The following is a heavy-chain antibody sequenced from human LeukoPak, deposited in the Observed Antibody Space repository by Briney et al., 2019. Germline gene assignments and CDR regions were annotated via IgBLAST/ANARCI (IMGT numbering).Heavy chain of an antibody. D-gene: IGHD6-19*01. CDR1: GFTFSSYS. J-gene: IGHJ4*02. CDR2: ISSSSSYI. V-gene: IGHV3-21*01. CDR3: ARDGPGIAVAGTNFDY. Sequence: GGSLRLSCAASGFTFSSYSMNWVRQAPGKGLEWVSSISSSSSYIYYADSVKGRFTISRDNAKNSLYLQMNSLRAEDTAVYYCARDGPGIAVAGTNFDYWGQGTLVTVSS.